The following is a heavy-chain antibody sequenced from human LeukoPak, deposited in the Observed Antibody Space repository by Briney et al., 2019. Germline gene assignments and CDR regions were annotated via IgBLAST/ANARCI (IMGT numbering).Heavy chain of an antibody. V-gene: IGHV1-18*01. CDR1: GGTFSSYA. J-gene: IGHJ4*02. Sequence: ASVKVSCKASGGTFSSYAISWVRRAPGQGLEWMGWISAYNGNTNYAQKLQGRVTMTTDTSTSTAYMELRSLRSDDTAVYYCARVVGGSYYSANCFDYWGQGTLVTVSS. CDR3: ARVVGGSYYSANCFDY. CDR2: ISAYNGNT. D-gene: IGHD1-26*01.